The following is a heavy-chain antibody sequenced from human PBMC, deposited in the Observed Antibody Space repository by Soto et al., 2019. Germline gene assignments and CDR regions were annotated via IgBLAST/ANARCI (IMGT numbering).Heavy chain of an antibody. CDR1: GFTFSSYS. D-gene: IGHD1-7*01. Sequence: GGSLRLSCAASGFTFSSYSMNWVRQAPGKGLGWVSSISSSSSYIYYADSVKGQFTISRDNAKNSLYLQMNSLRAEDTAVYYCARDEYSGTTNYYMDVWGKGTTVTVSS. J-gene: IGHJ6*03. CDR3: ARDEYSGTTNYYMDV. CDR2: ISSSSSYI. V-gene: IGHV3-21*01.